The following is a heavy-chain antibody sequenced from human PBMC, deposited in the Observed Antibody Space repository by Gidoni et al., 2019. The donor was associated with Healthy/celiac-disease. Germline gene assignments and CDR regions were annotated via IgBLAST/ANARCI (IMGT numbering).Heavy chain of an antibody. CDR2: IYSGGSP. CDR3: ARVNSARFDY. D-gene: IGHD3-10*01. J-gene: IGHJ4*02. V-gene: IGHV3-66*01. Sequence: EVQLVASGGGLVQPGGSLRLPCAASGFTVSSNYMSWVRQAPGKGLEWVSVIYSGGSPYYADSVKGRFTISRDNSKNTLYLQRNSLRAEDTAVYYCARVNSARFDYWGQGTLVTVSS. CDR1: GFTVSSNY.